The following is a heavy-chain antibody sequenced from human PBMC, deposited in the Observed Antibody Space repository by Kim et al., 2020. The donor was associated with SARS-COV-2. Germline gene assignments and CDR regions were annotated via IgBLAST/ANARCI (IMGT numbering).Heavy chain of an antibody. J-gene: IGHJ5*02. D-gene: IGHD3-9*01. V-gene: IGHV3-23*01. Sequence: GGSLRLSCAASGFTFSSYAMSWVRQAPGKGLEWVSDMSGRGGSTYYGDSVKGRFTISRDNSKNTLYLQMNSLRAEDTAVYYCAKGANARYFDWLSIPDWFDPWGQGTLVTVSS. CDR3: AKGANARYFDWLSIPDWFDP. CDR2: MSGRGGST. CDR1: GFTFSSYA.